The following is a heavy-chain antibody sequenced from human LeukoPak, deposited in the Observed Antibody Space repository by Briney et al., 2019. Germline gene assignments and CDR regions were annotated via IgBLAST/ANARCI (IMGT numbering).Heavy chain of an antibody. V-gene: IGHV1-2*02. Sequence: ASVKVSSKASGYTFPGYYIPWVRQAPGQGLEWMGWINPNSGGTNYAQKFQGRVTLTRDTSISTAYMELNRLRSDDTAVYYCARALEWTSDYWGQGTLVTVSS. D-gene: IGHD3-3*01. CDR2: INPNSGGT. J-gene: IGHJ4*02. CDR1: GYTFPGYY. CDR3: ARALEWTSDY.